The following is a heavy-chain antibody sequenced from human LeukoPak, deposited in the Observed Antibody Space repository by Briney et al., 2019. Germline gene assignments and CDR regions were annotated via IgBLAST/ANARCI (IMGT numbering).Heavy chain of an antibody. CDR2: ISGRGDST. J-gene: IGHJ2*01. Sequence: GGSLRLSCAASGFTVSSHDMSWVRQAPGKGLEWVSTISGRGDSTYYADSVKGRFTISRDNSRNTLYLQMNTLRAEDTAVYYCAKAIAAPVWYFDLWGRGTLVTVSS. CDR1: GFTVSSHD. D-gene: IGHD6-13*01. V-gene: IGHV3-23*01. CDR3: AKAIAAPVWYFDL.